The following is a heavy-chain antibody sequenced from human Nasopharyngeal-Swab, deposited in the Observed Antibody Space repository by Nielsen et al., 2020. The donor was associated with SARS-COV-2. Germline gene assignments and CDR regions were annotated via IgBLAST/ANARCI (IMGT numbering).Heavy chain of an antibody. Sequence: RQAPGKDMEWIGSVYHFGNTYYNPSLKSRVTLSVDTSKNQFSLKLSSVTAADTAVYYCARGPGEVGTTYYYYYGMDVWGQGTTVTVSS. CDR3: ARGPGEVGTTYYYYYGMDV. J-gene: IGHJ6*02. CDR2: VYHFGNT. V-gene: IGHV4-30-2*04. D-gene: IGHD1-1*01.